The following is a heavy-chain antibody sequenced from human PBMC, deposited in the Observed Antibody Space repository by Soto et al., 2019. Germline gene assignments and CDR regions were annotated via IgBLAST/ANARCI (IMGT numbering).Heavy chain of an antibody. J-gene: IGHJ6*02. CDR2: IDPSDSYT. Sequence: PGESLKISCKGSGYSFSSYWISWVRQMPGKGLEWMGRIDPSDSYTDYSPSFQGHVTISADKSINTAYLQWSSLKASDTAMYYCASPSTGDYYYFHGLGVWGQGTTVTV. CDR3: ASPSTGDYYYFHGLGV. CDR1: GYSFSSYW. D-gene: IGHD3-9*01. V-gene: IGHV5-10-1*01.